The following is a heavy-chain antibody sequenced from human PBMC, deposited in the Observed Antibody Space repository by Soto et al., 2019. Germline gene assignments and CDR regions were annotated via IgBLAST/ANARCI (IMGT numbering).Heavy chain of an antibody. Sequence: SETLSLTCTVSGGSISSSSYYWGWIRQPPGKGLEWIGSIYYSGSTYYNPSLKSRVTISVDTSKNQFSLKLSSVTAADTAVYYCARQGGNPYYFDYWGQGTLVTVS. CDR1: GGSISSSSYY. D-gene: IGHD1-26*01. CDR3: ARQGGNPYYFDY. V-gene: IGHV4-39*01. CDR2: IYYSGST. J-gene: IGHJ4*02.